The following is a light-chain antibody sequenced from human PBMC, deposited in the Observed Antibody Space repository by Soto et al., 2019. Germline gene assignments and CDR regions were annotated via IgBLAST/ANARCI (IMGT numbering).Light chain of an antibody. CDR3: AAWDDSLNGYV. V-gene: IGLV1-44*01. CDR2: TNN. Sequence: QSVLTQPLSASGTPGQRVITSCSGSSSNIGSHIVNWYQQLPGTAPKLLIYTNNQRPSGVPDRFSGSKSGTSASLAISGLQSEDEADYYCAAWDDSLNGYVFGTGTKVTVL. J-gene: IGLJ1*01. CDR1: SSNIGSHI.